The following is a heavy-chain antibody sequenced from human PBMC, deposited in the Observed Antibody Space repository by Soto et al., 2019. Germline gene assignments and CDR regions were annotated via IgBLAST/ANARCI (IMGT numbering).Heavy chain of an antibody. Sequence: QVQLVESGGGVVQPGRSLRLSCAASGFTFSSYGMHWVRQAPGKGLEWVAVIWYDGSNKYYADSVKGRFTISRDNSKNTLYLQMNSLRAEDTAVYYCAREGRDSNYFDYWGQGTLVTVS. J-gene: IGHJ4*02. V-gene: IGHV3-33*01. CDR3: AREGRDSNYFDY. CDR1: GFTFSSYG. D-gene: IGHD4-4*01. CDR2: IWYDGSNK.